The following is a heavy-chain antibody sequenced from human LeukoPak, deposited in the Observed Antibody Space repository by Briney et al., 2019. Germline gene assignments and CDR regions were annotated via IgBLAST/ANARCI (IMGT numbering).Heavy chain of an antibody. CDR2: IYYSGTT. CDR3: TYSGYDFSSYYMDV. V-gene: IGHV4-39*07. J-gene: IGHJ6*03. Sequence: DPSETLSLTCTVSGGSISSSSYYWGWIRQPPGKGLEWIGSIYYSGTTYYNPSLKSRVTISIDTSKNQFSLNLSSVTAADTAVYYCTYSGYDFSSYYMDVWGKGTTVTVSS. CDR1: GGSISSSSYY. D-gene: IGHD5-12*01.